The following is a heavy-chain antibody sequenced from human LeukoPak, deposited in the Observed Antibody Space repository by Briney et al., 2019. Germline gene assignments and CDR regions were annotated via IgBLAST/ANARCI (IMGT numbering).Heavy chain of an antibody. V-gene: IGHV1-69*05. CDR3: ARATAWFGDRSRYYMDV. J-gene: IGHJ6*03. CDR2: IIPIFGTA. Sequence: SVKVSCKASGGTFSSYAISWVRQAPGQGLEWMGGIIPIFGTANYAQKFQGRVTITTDESTSTAHMELSSLRSEDTAVYYCARATAWFGDRSRYYMDVWGKGTTVTVSS. CDR1: GGTFSSYA. D-gene: IGHD3-10*01.